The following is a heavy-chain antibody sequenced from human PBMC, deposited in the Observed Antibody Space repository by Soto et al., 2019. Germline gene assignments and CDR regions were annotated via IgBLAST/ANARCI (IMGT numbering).Heavy chain of an antibody. J-gene: IGHJ6*02. CDR3: AVLQPKTRVSYYYGMDV. D-gene: IGHD1-1*01. Sequence: QVQLVQSGAEVKKPGASVKVSCKASGYTFTSYAMHWVRQAPGQRLEWMGWIHSGNGNTKYSQKFQGRVTITRDRSASTAYMELSSLRSEDTAVYYCAVLQPKTRVSYYYGMDVWGQGTTVTVSS. CDR1: GYTFTSYA. V-gene: IGHV1-3*01. CDR2: IHSGNGNT.